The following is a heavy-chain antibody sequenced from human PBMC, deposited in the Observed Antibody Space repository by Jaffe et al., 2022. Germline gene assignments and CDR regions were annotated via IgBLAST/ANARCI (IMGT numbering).Heavy chain of an antibody. D-gene: IGHD3-3*01. CDR2: ISGSGGST. J-gene: IGHJ3*02. V-gene: IGHV3-23*01. CDR3: AKGSLFWSGYPDAFDI. Sequence: EVQLLESGGGLVQPGGSLRLSCAASGFTFSSYAMSWVRQAPGKGLEWVSAISGSGGSTYYADSVKGRFTISRDNSKNTLYLQMNSLRAEDTAVYYCAKGSLFWSGYPDAFDIWGQGTMVTVSS. CDR1: GFTFSSYA.